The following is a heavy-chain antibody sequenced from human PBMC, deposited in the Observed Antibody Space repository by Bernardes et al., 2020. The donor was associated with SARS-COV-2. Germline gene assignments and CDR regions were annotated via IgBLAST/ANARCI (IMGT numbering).Heavy chain of an antibody. Sequence: VGSLLLSCAASGFTVSNDFINWVRQAPGKGLEWVSGIYSGTDIKYADSVKGRFTISRDNSKNTVYLQMNSLRPEDTAVYYCARDLTIMGMDIWGHGTTVKVSS. CDR2: IYSGTDI. J-gene: IGHJ6*02. CDR1: GFTVSNDF. CDR3: ARDLTIMGMDI. V-gene: IGHV3-66*02. D-gene: IGHD5-12*01.